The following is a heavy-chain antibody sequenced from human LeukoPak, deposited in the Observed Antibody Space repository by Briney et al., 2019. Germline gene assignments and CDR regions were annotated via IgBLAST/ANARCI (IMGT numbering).Heavy chain of an antibody. CDR3: ARDRASYYYDSSGYYYGFDY. Sequence: GGSLRLSCAASGFTFSNYSMNWVRQAPGKGLEWVANIKQDGSEKYYVDSVKGRFTISRDNAKNSLYLQMNSLRAEDTAVYYCARDRASYYYDSSGYYYGFDYWGEGTLVTVSS. CDR2: IKQDGSEK. D-gene: IGHD3-22*01. CDR1: GFTFSNYS. J-gene: IGHJ4*02. V-gene: IGHV3-7*01.